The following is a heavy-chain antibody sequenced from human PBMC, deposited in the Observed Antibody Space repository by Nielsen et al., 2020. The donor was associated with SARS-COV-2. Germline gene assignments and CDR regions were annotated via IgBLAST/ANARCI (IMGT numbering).Heavy chain of an antibody. Sequence: GSLRLSCTVSGGSISNYYWNWIRQPPGKGLEWIGYIYYSGSTNYNPSLKSRVTISVDTSKNQFSLKLSSVTAADTAVYYCARGTGIVGSTLGYWGQGTLVTVYS. J-gene: IGHJ4*02. D-gene: IGHD1-26*01. CDR1: GGSISNYY. CDR3: ARGTGIVGSTLGY. CDR2: IYYSGST. V-gene: IGHV4-59*13.